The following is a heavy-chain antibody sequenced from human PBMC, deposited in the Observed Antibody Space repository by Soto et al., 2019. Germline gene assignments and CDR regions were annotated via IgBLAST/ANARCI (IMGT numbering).Heavy chain of an antibody. CDR1: GGDFNSCT. J-gene: IGHJ6*02. CDR2: IIPILDVA. Sequence: QLVQSRAEVKKPGSSVKVSCKASGGDFNSCTISWVRQAPGQGPEWMGTIIPILDVAKNEQKFQGRVPITADKSTSTVYMELRSLRSDDTAIYYCAQLWFGELWHGMDVWGQGTTVTVSS. D-gene: IGHD3-10*01. V-gene: IGHV1-69*02. CDR3: AQLWFGELWHGMDV.